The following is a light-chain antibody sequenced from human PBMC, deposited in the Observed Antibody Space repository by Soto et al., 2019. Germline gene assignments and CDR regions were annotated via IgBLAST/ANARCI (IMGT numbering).Light chain of an antibody. Sequence: QSVLTQPPSASGTPGQRVTISCSGSSSNIGSNTVNWYQQLPGTAPKLLIYSNNQRPSGVPDRFSGSKSGTSASLALSGLQSEDEADYYCAAWDDSLNEVFGTGTKVTVL. CDR3: AAWDDSLNEV. CDR2: SNN. J-gene: IGLJ1*01. CDR1: SSNIGSNT. V-gene: IGLV1-44*01.